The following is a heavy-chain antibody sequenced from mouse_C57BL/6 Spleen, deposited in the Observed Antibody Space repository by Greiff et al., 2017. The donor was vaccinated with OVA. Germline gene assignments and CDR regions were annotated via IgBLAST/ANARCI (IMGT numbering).Heavy chain of an antibody. D-gene: IGHD1-1*02. CDR1: GYSITSGYY. J-gene: IGHJ2*01. Sequence: VQLQQSGPGLVKPSQSLSLTCSVTGYSITSGYYWNWIRQFPGNKLEWMGYISYDGSNNYNPSLKNRISITRDTSKNQFFLKLNSVTTEDTATYYCARGKGSWGYWGQGTTLTVSS. CDR3: ARGKGSWGY. CDR2: ISYDGSN. V-gene: IGHV3-6*01.